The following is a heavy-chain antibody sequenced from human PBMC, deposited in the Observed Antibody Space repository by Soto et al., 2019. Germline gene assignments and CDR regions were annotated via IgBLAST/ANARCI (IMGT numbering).Heavy chain of an antibody. CDR1: GFTFSSYG. J-gene: IGHJ6*02. V-gene: IGHV3-30*18. D-gene: IGHD3-22*01. Sequence: QVHLVESGGGVVQPGRSLRLSCAASGFTFSSYGMHWVRQAPGKGLEWVAVISYDGSNKYYADSVKGRFTISRDNSKNTLYLQMNSLRAEDTAVYYCAKSMIVVVRGYYYGMDVWGQGTTVTVSS. CDR2: ISYDGSNK. CDR3: AKSMIVVVRGYYYGMDV.